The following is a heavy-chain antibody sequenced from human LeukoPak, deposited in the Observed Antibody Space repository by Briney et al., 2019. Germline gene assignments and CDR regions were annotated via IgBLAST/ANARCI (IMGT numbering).Heavy chain of an antibody. D-gene: IGHD2-8*01. J-gene: IGHJ5*02. CDR1: GYTFTSCY. CDR3: ARDMLAVPSNWFDP. V-gene: IGHV1-46*01. Sequence: ASVKVSCKASGYTFTSCYIHWVRQAPGQGLEWMGVINPSGGGTSYAQKFQGRVTMTRDTSTSTVYMDLRSLRSEDTAVYFCARDMLAVPSNWFDPWGQGTLVTVSS. CDR2: INPSGGGT.